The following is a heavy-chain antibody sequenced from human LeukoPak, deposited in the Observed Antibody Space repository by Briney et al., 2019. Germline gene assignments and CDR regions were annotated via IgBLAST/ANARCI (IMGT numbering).Heavy chain of an antibody. CDR1: GFTFSSYA. V-gene: IGHV3-23*01. CDR3: AKDWGYYYDSSGYYYPY. CDR2: ISGSGGST. J-gene: IGHJ4*02. Sequence: GGSLRLSCAASGFTFSSYAMSWVRQAPGKGLEWVSAISGSGGSTYYADSVKGRFTISRDNSKNTLYLQMNSLRAEDTAVYYCAKDWGYYYDSSGYYYPYWGQGTLVTVSS. D-gene: IGHD3-22*01.